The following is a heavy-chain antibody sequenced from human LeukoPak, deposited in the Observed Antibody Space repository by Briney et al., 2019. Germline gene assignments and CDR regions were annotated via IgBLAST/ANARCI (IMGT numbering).Heavy chain of an antibody. Sequence: GGSLRLSCAASSFTFSNAWMNWVRQAPGKGLEWVSSISSSSSYIYYADSVKGRFTISRDNAKNSLYLQMNSLRAEDTAVYYCARDPGYSSSWYRWGQGTLVTVSS. J-gene: IGHJ5*02. D-gene: IGHD6-13*01. CDR3: ARDPGYSSSWYR. V-gene: IGHV3-21*01. CDR2: ISSSSSYI. CDR1: SFTFSNAW.